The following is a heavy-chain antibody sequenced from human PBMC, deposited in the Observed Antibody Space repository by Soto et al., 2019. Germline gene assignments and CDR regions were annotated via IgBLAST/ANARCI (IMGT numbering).Heavy chain of an antibody. J-gene: IGHJ4*02. CDR1: GGTFSSYT. CDR2: IIPIFGTA. D-gene: IGHD6-6*01. Sequence: SVKVSCKASGGTFSSYTISWVRQAPGQGLEWMGGIIPIFGTANYAQKFQGRVTITADESTSTAYMELSSLRSEDTAVYYCARFDGSLTPYFDYWGQGTLVTVSS. CDR3: ARFDGSLTPYFDY. V-gene: IGHV1-69*13.